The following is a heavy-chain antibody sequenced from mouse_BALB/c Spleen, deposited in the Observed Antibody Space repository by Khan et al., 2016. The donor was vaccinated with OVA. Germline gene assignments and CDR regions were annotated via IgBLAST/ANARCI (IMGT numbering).Heavy chain of an antibody. CDR2: IFPGGGSS. J-gene: IGHJ3*01. Sequence: QVQLQQSGPELVKPGASVKMSCKASGYTFTDYVINWVKQRTGQGLEWIGDIFPGGGSSYYNEKFKGKAKLTADKSSNTAYMQLSSLTFEDSAVYFCARGGYSVFVYWGQGTLVTVSA. CDR1: GYTFTDYV. D-gene: IGHD1-1*01. V-gene: IGHV1-77*01. CDR3: ARGGYSVFVY.